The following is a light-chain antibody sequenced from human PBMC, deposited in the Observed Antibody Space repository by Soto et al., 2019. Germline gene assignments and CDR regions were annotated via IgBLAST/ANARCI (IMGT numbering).Light chain of an antibody. CDR2: GAS. J-gene: IGKJ3*01. CDR3: QQLNSFPIP. CDR1: QGISSF. Sequence: QLTQSPSSLSASVGDRVTITCRASQGISSFLAWYQQKPGKAPKLLIYGASTLESGVPSRFSGSGSGTDFTLTIGSLQPEDFATYYCQQLNSFPIPFGPGTKVDIK. V-gene: IGKV1-9*01.